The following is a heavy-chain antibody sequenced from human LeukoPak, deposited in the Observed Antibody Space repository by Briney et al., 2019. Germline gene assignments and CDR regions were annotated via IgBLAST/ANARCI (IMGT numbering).Heavy chain of an antibody. D-gene: IGHD4-23*01. CDR1: GGYIITSGHY. CDR3: ARERSSSGGHNWFDP. CDR2: VYYTGVT. V-gene: IGHV4-39*07. J-gene: IGHJ5*02. Sequence: PSETLSLTCTVSGGYIITSGHYWGWIRQPPGKGLEWIGSVYYTGVTSANPFFRSRMSISVDTSKNQFSLNLTSVTAADAAVYYCARERSSSGGHNWFDPWGQGTLVTVSS.